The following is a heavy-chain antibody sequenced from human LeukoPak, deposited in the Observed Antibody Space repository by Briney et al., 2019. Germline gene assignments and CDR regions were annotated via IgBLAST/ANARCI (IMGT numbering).Heavy chain of an antibody. CDR3: ARDNDRKDDS. CDR1: GFTFTSYW. CDR2: IKQDGSEK. D-gene: IGHD3-16*01. V-gene: IGHV3-7*01. J-gene: IGHJ5*02. Sequence: PGGSLRLSCAASGFTFTSYWMTWVRQAPGKGLEWVANIKQDGSEKYYMDSVKGRFAISRDNAKNSLYLQMNNLRVEDTAVYYCARDNDRKDDSWGQGTLVTVSS.